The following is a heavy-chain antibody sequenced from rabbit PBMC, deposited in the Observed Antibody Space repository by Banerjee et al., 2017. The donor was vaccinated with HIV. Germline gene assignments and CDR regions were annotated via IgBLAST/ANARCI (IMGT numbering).Heavy chain of an antibody. CDR1: GIDFSSGYD. CDR3: ARSSNSDNGFYWGL. Sequence: QSLEESGGDLVKPGASLTLTCKASGIDFSSGYDMCWVHQAPGKGPEWIACIYNGDGNTYYASWVNGRFTVSKTSSTTVTLQMTSLTAADTATYFCARSSNSDNGFYWGLWGPGTLVTVS. CDR2: IYNGDGNT. V-gene: IGHV1S40*01. J-gene: IGHJ4*01. D-gene: IGHD1-1*01.